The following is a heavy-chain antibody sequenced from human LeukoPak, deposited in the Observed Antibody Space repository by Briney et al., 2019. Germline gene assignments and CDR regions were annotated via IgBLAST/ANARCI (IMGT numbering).Heavy chain of an antibody. V-gene: IGHV3-23*01. J-gene: IGHJ4*02. CDR3: ARARTGSGWPEPFDY. CDR1: GFTFSSYD. Sequence: GGSLTLSCAASGFTFSSYDMSWVRQAPGKGLEWVSVISGSGGSTYYADSVKGRFTISRDNSKNTLYLQMSTLRAEDTAVYYCARARTGSGWPEPFDYWGQGTLVTVSS. D-gene: IGHD6-19*01. CDR2: ISGSGGST.